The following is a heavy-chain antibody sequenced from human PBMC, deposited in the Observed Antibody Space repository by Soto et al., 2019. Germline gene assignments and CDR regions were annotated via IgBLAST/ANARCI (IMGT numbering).Heavy chain of an antibody. CDR2: INPILSMS. J-gene: IGHJ4*02. CDR3: ASSYGSGYRAFDY. CDR1: GDTFSFYS. D-gene: IGHD3-10*01. Sequence: QVQLVQSGAEVKKPGSSVRVSCKASGDTFSFYSINWVRQARGLGLEWMGRINPILSMSNYAQRFQGRVTVTADKSTITAYMELSSLRSEDTAMYYCASSYGSGYRAFDYWGQGALVTVSS. V-gene: IGHV1-69*02.